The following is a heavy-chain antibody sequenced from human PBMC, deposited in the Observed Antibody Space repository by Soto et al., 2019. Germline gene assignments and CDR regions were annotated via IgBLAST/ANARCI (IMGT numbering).Heavy chain of an antibody. Sequence: ASETLSLTCNDSGVSLTGYHWNWIRQPPGKTLEWIGFVYYSGSVSYNPSLKGRASISVDRSKNQFSLRLTSVTAADTAVYYCARRLNLGSFDHWGQGTLVTVSS. CDR2: VYYSGSV. CDR3: ARRLNLGSFDH. J-gene: IGHJ5*02. D-gene: IGHD3-10*01. V-gene: IGHV4-59*01. CDR1: GVSLTGYH.